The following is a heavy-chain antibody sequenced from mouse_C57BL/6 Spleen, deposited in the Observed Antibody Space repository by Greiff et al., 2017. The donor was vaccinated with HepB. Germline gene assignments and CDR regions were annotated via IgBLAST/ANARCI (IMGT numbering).Heavy chain of an antibody. J-gene: IGHJ1*03. CDR3: ARGNYSNYVGYFDV. V-gene: IGHV1-26*01. D-gene: IGHD2-5*01. Sequence: VQLQQPGAELVKPGASVKISCKASGYTFTDYYMNWVKQSHGKSLEWIGDINPNNGGTSYNQKFKGKATLTVDKSSSTAYMELRSLTSEDSAVYYCARGNYSNYVGYFDVWGTGTTVTVSS. CDR1: GYTFTDYY. CDR2: INPNNGGT.